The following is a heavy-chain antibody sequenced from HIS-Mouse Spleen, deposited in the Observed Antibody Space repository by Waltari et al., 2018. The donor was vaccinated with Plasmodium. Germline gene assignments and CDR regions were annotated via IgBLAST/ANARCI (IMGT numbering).Heavy chain of an antibody. V-gene: IGHV1-18*01. CDR1: GYTFTRYG. J-gene: IGHJ3*02. Sequence: QVQLVQSGTDMKKPGASVKVSCKASGYTFTRYGINWVRQAPGQGLEWMGWISAYNGNTNYAHKLQGRVTMTTDTSTSTAYMQLRSLRSDDTAVYYCARGSAGDAFDIWGQGTMVTVSS. CDR3: ARGSAGDAFDI. CDR2: ISAYNGNT. D-gene: IGHD6-19*01.